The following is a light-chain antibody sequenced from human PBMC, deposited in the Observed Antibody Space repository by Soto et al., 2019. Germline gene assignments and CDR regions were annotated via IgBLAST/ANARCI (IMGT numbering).Light chain of an antibody. CDR3: SSYTSSSILV. V-gene: IGLV2-14*01. CDR2: EVS. CDR1: SSDVGGYNY. J-gene: IGLJ2*01. Sequence: QSALTQPASVSGSAGQSITISSTGTSSDVGGYNYVSWYQQHPGKAPKLLIYEVSNRPSGVSNRFSGSKSGNTASLTISGLQAEDEADYYCSSYTSSSILVFGGGTKVTVL.